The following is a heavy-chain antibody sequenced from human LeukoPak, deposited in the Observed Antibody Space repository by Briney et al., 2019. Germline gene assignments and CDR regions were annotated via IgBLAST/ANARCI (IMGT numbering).Heavy chain of an antibody. Sequence: SETLSLTCTVSGGSISSSSYYWGWIRQPPGKGLEWIGSIYYSGSTYYNPSLKSRVTISVDTSKNQFSLKLSSVTAADTAVYYCARHALLDTAMVDFDYWGQGTLVTVSS. CDR3: ARHALLDTAMVDFDY. D-gene: IGHD5-18*01. CDR2: IYYSGST. J-gene: IGHJ4*02. V-gene: IGHV4-39*01. CDR1: GGSISSSSYY.